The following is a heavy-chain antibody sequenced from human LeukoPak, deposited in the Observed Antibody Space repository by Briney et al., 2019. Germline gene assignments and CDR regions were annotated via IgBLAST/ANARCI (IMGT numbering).Heavy chain of an antibody. D-gene: IGHD2-2*02. CDR1: GFTLSSYW. CDR2: IKEDGSEK. J-gene: IGHJ4*02. CDR3: ASVTYPWYFDY. Sequence: PGGSLRLSCAASGFTLSSYWMSWVRQAPGKGLERVANIKEDGSEKYYVDSVKGRFTISRDNAENSLYLQVNSLRAEDTAVYYCASVTYPWYFDYWGQGTLVTVSS. V-gene: IGHV3-7*01.